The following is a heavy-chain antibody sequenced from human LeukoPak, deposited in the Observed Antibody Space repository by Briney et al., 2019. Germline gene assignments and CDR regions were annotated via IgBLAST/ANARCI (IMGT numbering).Heavy chain of an antibody. CDR1: EFTFTIYA. D-gene: IGHD5-18*01. Sequence: GGSLRLSCVASEFTFTIYAMHWVRQAPGKGLEWVSSISAGSGGRTYYAESVEGRFTISRDNSKNTLYLQMNSLRVDDTAVYYCAKAGSEYSYAYRDYFDYWGQGTLVTVSS. CDR2: ISAGSGGRT. CDR3: AKAGSEYSYAYRDYFDY. J-gene: IGHJ4*02. V-gene: IGHV3-23*01.